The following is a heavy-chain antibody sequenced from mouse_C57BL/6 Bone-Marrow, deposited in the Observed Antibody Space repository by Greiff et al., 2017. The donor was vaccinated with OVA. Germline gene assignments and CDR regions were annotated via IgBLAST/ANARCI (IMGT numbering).Heavy chain of an antibody. CDR2: IDPEDGDT. CDR1: GFNIKDYY. J-gene: IGHJ4*01. CDR3: TTVYYGSRGAMDY. Sequence: EVQLQQSGAELVRPGASVKLSCTASGFNIKDYYMHWVKQRPEQGLEWIGRIDPEDGDTEYAPKFQGKATMTADTSSNTAYLQLSSLTPEDTAVYYCTTVYYGSRGAMDYWGQGTSVTVSS. D-gene: IGHD1-1*01. V-gene: IGHV14-1*01.